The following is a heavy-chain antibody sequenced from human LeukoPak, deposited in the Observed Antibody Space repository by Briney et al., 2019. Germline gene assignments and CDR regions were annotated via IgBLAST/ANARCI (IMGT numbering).Heavy chain of an antibody. J-gene: IGHJ4*02. CDR3: ARESRVLIGDGYYLDS. V-gene: IGHV4-4*07. Sequence: SETLSLTCAVYGGSFSGYYWTWIRQPAGKGLEWIGRLYIGRGTDYNPSLKSRVTMSVDTSNNHFSLKLTSVTAADTAIYYCARESRVLIGDGYYLDSWGPGTLVTVSS. CDR2: LYIGRGT. D-gene: IGHD3-3*01. CDR1: GGSFSGYY.